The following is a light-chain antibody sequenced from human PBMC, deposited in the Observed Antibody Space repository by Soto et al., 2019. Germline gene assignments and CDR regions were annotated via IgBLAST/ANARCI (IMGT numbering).Light chain of an antibody. V-gene: IGKV3-20*01. J-gene: IGKJ1*01. CDR2: GAS. Sequence: EIVLTQAPGTLSLSPGEGATLSCRASQSVSSNYLAWFQQKPGQAPRLLIYGASSRATGIPDRFSGSGSGTDFTLTISRLEPEDFAVYYCQQYGTSPPGTFGQGTKVDIK. CDR1: QSVSSNY. CDR3: QQYGTSPPGT.